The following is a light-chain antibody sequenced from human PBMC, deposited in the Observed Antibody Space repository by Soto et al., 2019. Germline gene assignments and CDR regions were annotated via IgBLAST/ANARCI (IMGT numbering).Light chain of an antibody. J-gene: IGKJ1*01. CDR1: QSVSSN. CDR3: QQRSNWPWT. V-gene: IGKV3-11*01. Sequence: EIVMTQSPVTLSVSPGERAALSVRASQSVSSNLALYQQTPGQAPSLLIYGAFTRATGIPARFSGTGSGTEFTLTISSLEPEDFAVYYCQQRSNWPWTFGQGTKVDI. CDR2: GAF.